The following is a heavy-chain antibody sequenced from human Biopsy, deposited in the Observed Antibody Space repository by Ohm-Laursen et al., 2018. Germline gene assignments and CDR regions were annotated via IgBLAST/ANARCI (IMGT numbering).Heavy chain of an antibody. V-gene: IGHV4-59*12. CDR3: ASAGYNPDWNFDL. CDR1: GGPIDSYY. Sequence: SETLSLTCTVSGGPIDSYYWSWIRQPPGKALEWIGYIYFTGKTNYNPSLKSRVTMSVNTSKKQFSLRLGSVTAADTAVYYCASAGYNPDWNFDLWGRGTRVTVSS. J-gene: IGHJ2*01. CDR2: IYFTGKT. D-gene: IGHD5-24*01.